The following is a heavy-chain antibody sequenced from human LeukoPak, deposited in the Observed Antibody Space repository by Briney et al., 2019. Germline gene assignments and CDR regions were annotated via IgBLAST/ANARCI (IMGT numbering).Heavy chain of an antibody. D-gene: IGHD1-14*01. CDR1: GFTFSSYE. CDR2: TGPTGTDR. J-gene: IGHJ4*02. V-gene: IGHV3-48*03. CDR3: ATETIGRHYDY. Sequence: GGSLRLSCAASGFTFSSYEMNWVRQAPGKGLEWVSSTGPTGTDRYYADSVRGRFTISRDNAKNSMYLQMDSLRDEDTAVYYCATETIGRHYDYWGQGTLLTVSS.